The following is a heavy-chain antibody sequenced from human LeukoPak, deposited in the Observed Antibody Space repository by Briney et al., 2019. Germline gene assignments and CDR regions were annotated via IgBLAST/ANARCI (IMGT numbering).Heavy chain of an antibody. CDR3: ARVPNRFFYYLYMDV. J-gene: IGHJ6*03. CDR1: GYTFSSYG. V-gene: IGHV1-18*01. Sequence: ASVKVSCKASGYTFSSYGISWVRQAPGQGLEWMGWISAYNGNTNYAQKLQGRVTMTTDTSTSTDYMELRSLRSDDTAVYYCARVPNRFFYYLYMDVWGKGTTVTVSS. CDR2: ISAYNGNT. D-gene: IGHD3-10*01.